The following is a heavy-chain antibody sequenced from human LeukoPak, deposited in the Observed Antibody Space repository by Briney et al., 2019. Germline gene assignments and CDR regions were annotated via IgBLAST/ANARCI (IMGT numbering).Heavy chain of an antibody. CDR3: ARGLYYYDGSGYYYYDY. J-gene: IGHJ4*02. V-gene: IGHV1-2*06. CDR2: INPNGGDT. D-gene: IGHD3-22*01. CDR1: GYNFPAYF. Sequence: ASVKVSCKASGYNFPAYFMHWVRQAPGQGLEWMGRINPNGGDTNYAQKFQGRVIMATDTSISTAYMELSSLRSDDTAVYYCARGLYYYDGSGYYYYDYWGQGTLVTVSS.